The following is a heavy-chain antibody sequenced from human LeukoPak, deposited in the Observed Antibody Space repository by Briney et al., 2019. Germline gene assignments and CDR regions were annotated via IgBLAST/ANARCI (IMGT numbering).Heavy chain of an antibody. V-gene: IGHV3-49*04. D-gene: IGHD3-10*01. Sequence: GGSLRLSCSASGFTFGDHAMSWVRQAPGKGLEWVGFIRSKGYGGTTEYAASVEGRFSLSRDNSKSFVYLQMSSLKTEDTAVYYCTRVRSGNDFDYWGQGTLVTVSS. J-gene: IGHJ4*02. CDR1: GFTFGDHA. CDR2: IRSKGYGGTT. CDR3: TRVRSGNDFDY.